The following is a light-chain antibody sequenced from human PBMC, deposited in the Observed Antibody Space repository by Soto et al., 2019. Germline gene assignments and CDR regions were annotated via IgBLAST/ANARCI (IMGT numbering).Light chain of an antibody. Sequence: EIVMTQSPATLSVSPGERATLSCRASQSVSSNLGWYQQKPGQAPRLLIYGASSRATGIPARFSGSGSGTEFTLTISSLQSEDFAIYYCQQYNNRPRTFGQGTKVEIK. J-gene: IGKJ1*01. V-gene: IGKV3-15*01. CDR2: GAS. CDR1: QSVSSN. CDR3: QQYNNRPRT.